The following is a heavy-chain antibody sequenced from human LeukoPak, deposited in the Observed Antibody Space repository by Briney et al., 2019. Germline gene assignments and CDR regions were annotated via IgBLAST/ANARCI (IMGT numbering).Heavy chain of an antibody. V-gene: IGHV1-69*13. Sequence: GASVKVSCKASGGTFSSYAISWVRQAPGQGLEWVGGIIPIFGTANYAQKFQGRVTITADESTSTAYMELSSLRSEDTAVYYCAARENYYYGMDVWGQGTTVTVSS. CDR3: AARENYYYGMDV. CDR1: GGTFSSYA. CDR2: IIPIFGTA. J-gene: IGHJ6*02.